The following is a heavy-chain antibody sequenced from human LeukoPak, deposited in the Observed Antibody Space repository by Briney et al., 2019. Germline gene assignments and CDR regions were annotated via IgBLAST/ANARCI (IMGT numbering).Heavy chain of an antibody. CDR2: INHSGST. V-gene: IGHV4-34*01. Sequence: SETLSLTCAVYGGSFSGYYWSWIRQPPGKGLEWIGEINHSGSTNYNPSLKSRVTISVDASKNQFSLKLSSVTAADTAVYYCARGRTYYFDYWGQGTLVTVSS. CDR3: ARGRTYYFDY. CDR1: GGSFSGYY. J-gene: IGHJ4*02.